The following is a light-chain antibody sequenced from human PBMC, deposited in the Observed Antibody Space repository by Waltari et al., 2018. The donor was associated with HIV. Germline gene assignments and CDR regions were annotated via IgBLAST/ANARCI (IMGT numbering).Light chain of an antibody. Sequence: EIVLTQSPGTLSLSPGDRATLSCRARQSVPKNFLAWYQPKRGQPPRLLIYGASTRATDTPVRFSGSGSGTDFTLTISRLEPEDFAVYYCQHYGNSLTWTFGQGTKMEIK. CDR1: QSVPKNF. CDR3: QHYGNSLTWT. J-gene: IGKJ1*01. CDR2: GAS. V-gene: IGKV3-20*01.